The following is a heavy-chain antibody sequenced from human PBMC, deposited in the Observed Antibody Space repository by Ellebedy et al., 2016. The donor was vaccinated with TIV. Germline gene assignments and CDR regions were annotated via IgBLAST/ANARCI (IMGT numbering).Heavy chain of an antibody. V-gene: IGHV3-33*01. CDR2: IWYDGSNK. Sequence: GESLKISXAASGFTFSSYGMHWVRQAPGKGLEWVAVIWYDGSNKYYADSVKGRFTISRDNSKNTLYLQMNSLRAEDTAVYNCAREPMVRGVIRRGYAMDVWGQGTTVTVSS. CDR3: AREPMVRGVIRRGYAMDV. D-gene: IGHD3-10*01. CDR1: GFTFSSYG. J-gene: IGHJ6*02.